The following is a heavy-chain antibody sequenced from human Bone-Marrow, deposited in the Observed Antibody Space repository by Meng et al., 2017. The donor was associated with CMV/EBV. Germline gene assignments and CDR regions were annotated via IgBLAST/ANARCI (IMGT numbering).Heavy chain of an antibody. V-gene: IGHV3-30*02. D-gene: IGHD3-22*01. CDR3: AKDQGVYDSSGYYPLGFDY. J-gene: IGHJ4*02. CDR1: GFTFSSYG. CDR2: IRYDGSNK. Sequence: GGSLRLSCAASGFTFSSYGMHWVRQAPGKGLEWVAFIRYDGSNKYYADSVKGRFTISRDNSKNTLYLQMNSLRAEDTAVYYCAKDQGVYDSSGYYPLGFDYWGQGTLVTFSS.